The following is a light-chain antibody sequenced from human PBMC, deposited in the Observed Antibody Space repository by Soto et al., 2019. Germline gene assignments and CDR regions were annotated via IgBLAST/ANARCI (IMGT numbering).Light chain of an antibody. CDR2: GAS. CDR3: QQXNXWXPLFT. J-gene: IGKJ3*01. CDR1: QSVSSN. Sequence: EIVMTQSPATLSVSPGERATLSCRASQSVSSNLAWYQQKPGQAPRLLIYGASTRATGIPARFXGSGXGTXXXXXXXXXXXEDXAVYXXQQXNXWXPLFTXGPXTKVD. V-gene: IGKV3-15*01.